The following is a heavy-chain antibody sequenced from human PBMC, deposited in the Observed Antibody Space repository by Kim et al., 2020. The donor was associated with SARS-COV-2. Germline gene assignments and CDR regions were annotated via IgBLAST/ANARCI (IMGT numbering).Heavy chain of an antibody. Sequence: GGSLRLSCAASGFTFTDYGMHWVRQAPGKGLEWVAVITYNGGDKYYSDSVKGRFTISRDNSKNTLDLQMNSLRPEDTAVYYCVKDPVMRFFSNGRNAWGQGTTV. J-gene: IGHJ6*02. CDR1: GFTFTDYG. D-gene: IGHD4-4*01. CDR2: ITYNGGDK. V-gene: IGHV3-30*18. CDR3: VKDPVMRFFSNGRNA.